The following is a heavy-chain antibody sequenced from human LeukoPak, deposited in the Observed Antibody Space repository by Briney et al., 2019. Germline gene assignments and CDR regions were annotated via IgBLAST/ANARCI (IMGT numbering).Heavy chain of an antibody. CDR2: INPNTGGT. Sequence: ASVKVSCKACGYTFTGYYMHWVRQAPGQGLEWMGWINPNTGGTNYAQESQGRVTMTRDTSISTVYMELSRLRSDDTAVYYCARSGAEITRLYDYWGQGTLVTVSS. D-gene: IGHD3-16*01. J-gene: IGHJ4*02. CDR3: ARSGAEITRLYDY. V-gene: IGHV1-2*02. CDR1: GYTFTGYY.